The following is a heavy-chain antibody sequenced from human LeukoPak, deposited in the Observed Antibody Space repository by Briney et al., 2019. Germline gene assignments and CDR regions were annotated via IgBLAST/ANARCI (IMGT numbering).Heavy chain of an antibody. J-gene: IGHJ3*02. CDR2: IYYSGST. V-gene: IGHV4-59*01. D-gene: IGHD3-22*01. CDR1: GGSISSYY. Sequence: SETLSLTCTVSGGSISSYYWSWIRQPPGKGLEWIGYIYYSGSTNYNPSLKSRVTISVDTSKNQFSLKLSSVTAADTAVYYCARDAHHYYDSSGYYWGNAFDIWGQGTMVTVSS. CDR3: ARDAHHYYDSSGYYWGNAFDI.